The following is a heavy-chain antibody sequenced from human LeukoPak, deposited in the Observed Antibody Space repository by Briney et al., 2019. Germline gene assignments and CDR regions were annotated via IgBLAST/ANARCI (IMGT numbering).Heavy chain of an antibody. V-gene: IGHV3-64*01. J-gene: IGHJ4*02. CDR2: INSNGGIT. CDR1: GFIFSSYA. CDR3: ARGGRYSDAYFDY. D-gene: IGHD6-13*01. Sequence: GGSLRLSCAASGFIFSSYAMYWVRQAPGKGLEYVSTINSNGGITYYANSVKGRFTISRDNSKKTLYLQMGSLRAEDMAMYYCARGGRYSDAYFDYWGQGTLVTVSS.